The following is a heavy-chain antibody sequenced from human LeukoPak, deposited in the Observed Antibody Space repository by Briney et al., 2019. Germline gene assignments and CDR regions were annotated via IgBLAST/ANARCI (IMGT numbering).Heavy chain of an antibody. J-gene: IGHJ3*02. D-gene: IGHD3-3*01. CDR1: GGXISSYY. V-gene: IGHV4-59*08. CDR3: ARHLWKDAFDI. Sequence: SETLSLTCTVSGGXISSYYWSWIRQPPGKGLEWIGYIYYSGSTNYNPSLKSRVTISVDTSKNQFSLKLSSVTAADTAVYYCARHLWKDAFDIWGQGTMVTVSS. CDR2: IYYSGST.